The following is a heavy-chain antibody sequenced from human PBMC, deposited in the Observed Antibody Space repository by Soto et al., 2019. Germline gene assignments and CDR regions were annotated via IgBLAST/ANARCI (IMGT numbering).Heavy chain of an antibody. D-gene: IGHD2-2*01. CDR3: ARSAQDIVLVPAAMNWFDP. CDR2: IYHSGST. Sequence: QLQLQESGSGLVKPSQTLSLTCAVSGGSISSGGYSWSWIRQPPGKGLEWIGYIYHSGSTYYNPSLKRRVTTSVDRSKNQFSLKLSSVTAADTAVYYCARSAQDIVLVPAAMNWFDPWGQGTLVTVSS. J-gene: IGHJ5*02. CDR1: GGSISSGGYS. V-gene: IGHV4-30-2*01.